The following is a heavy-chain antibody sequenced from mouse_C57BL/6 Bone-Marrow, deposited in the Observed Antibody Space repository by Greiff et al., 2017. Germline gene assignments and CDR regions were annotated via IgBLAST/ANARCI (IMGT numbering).Heavy chain of an antibody. CDR2: IDPENGDT. Sequence: EVQLQQSGAELVRPGASVKFSCTASGFNIKDDYMPWVKQRPEQGLEWIGWIDPENGDTEYASKFQGKATITADTSSNTAYLQLSSLTSEDTAVYYCVSTMITTHFDYWGQGTTLTVSS. V-gene: IGHV14-4*01. CDR3: VSTMITTHFDY. D-gene: IGHD2-4*01. CDR1: GFNIKDDY. J-gene: IGHJ2*01.